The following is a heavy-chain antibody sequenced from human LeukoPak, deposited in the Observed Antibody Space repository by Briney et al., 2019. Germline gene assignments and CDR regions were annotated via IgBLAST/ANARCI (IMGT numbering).Heavy chain of an antibody. J-gene: IGHJ2*01. CDR3: ARGRAARPARYFDL. Sequence: SVKVSCKASGGTFSSYAISWVRQAPGQGLEWMGRIIPILGIANYAQKFQGRVTITADKSTSTAYMELSSLRSEDTAVYYCARGRAARPARYFDLWGRGTLVTVSS. CDR1: GGTFSSYA. V-gene: IGHV1-69*04. D-gene: IGHD6-6*01. CDR2: IIPILGIA.